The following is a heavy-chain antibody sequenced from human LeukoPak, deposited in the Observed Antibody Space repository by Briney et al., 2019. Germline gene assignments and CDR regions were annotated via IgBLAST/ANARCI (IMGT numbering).Heavy chain of an antibody. Sequence: ASVKVSCKASGYTFSSYGISWVRQAPGQGLEWMGWISAYNYNTNYAQKFQGRVTMTTDKSSSSAYMELRSLRSDDTAVYHCARGVGVWTGYYVAAFYFDYWGQGALITVSS. J-gene: IGHJ4*02. CDR3: ARGVGVWTGYYVAAFYFDY. D-gene: IGHD3/OR15-3a*01. CDR1: GYTFSSYG. V-gene: IGHV1-18*01. CDR2: ISAYNYNT.